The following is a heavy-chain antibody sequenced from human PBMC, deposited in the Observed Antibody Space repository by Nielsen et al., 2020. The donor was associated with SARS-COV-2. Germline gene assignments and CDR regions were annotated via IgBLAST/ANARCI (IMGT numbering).Heavy chain of an antibody. CDR2: ILNSGST. D-gene: IGHD2-2*01. Sequence: SETLSLTCTVSGGSISNNYWSWVRKPPGKGLEWIGYILNSGSTSYNPAFKSRVTISVDTSKKQFSLRLKSVTAADTAVYYCARLYCSSDTCYSPFDYMDDWGRGTTVTVSS. CDR1: GGSISNNY. CDR3: ARLYCSSDTCYSPFDYMDD. V-gene: IGHV4-59*08. J-gene: IGHJ6*03.